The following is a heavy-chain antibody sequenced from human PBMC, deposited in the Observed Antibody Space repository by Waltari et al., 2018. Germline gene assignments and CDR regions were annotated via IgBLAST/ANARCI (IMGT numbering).Heavy chain of an antibody. D-gene: IGHD6-13*01. CDR2: IYYSGST. J-gene: IGHJ3*02. CDR3: ASHYSRDDVGAFDI. V-gene: IGHV4-59*11. Sequence: QVQLQESGPGLVKPSETLSLTCTVSGGSISSHYWSWIRQPPGKGLEWIGYIYYSGSTNYNPSLKRRVTISVDTSKNQFSRKLSSVTAADTAVYYCASHYSRDDVGAFDIWGQGTMVTVSS. CDR1: GGSISSHY.